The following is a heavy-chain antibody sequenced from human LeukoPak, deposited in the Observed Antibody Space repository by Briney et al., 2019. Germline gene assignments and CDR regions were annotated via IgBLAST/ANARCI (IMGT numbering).Heavy chain of an antibody. V-gene: IGHV3-74*01. CDR1: GFTFSSYW. CDR2: IKSDGSST. Sequence: GGSLRLSCAASGFTFSSYWMHWVRHTPGKGLVWVSRIKSDGSSTSYAHSVKGRFTISRDNAKNTLYLQMNSLRAEDTAVYYCARDGYSFGHDFDYWGQGTLVTVSS. D-gene: IGHD5-18*01. J-gene: IGHJ4*02. CDR3: ARDGYSFGHDFDY.